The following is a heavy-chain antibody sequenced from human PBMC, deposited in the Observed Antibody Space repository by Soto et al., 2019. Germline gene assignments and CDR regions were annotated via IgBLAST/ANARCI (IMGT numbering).Heavy chain of an antibody. Sequence: GASVKVSCKASGGTFSSYAISWVRQAPGQGLEWMGGIIPIFGTANNAQKFQGRVTITADESTSTAYMELSSLRSEDTAVYYCARDATGYSSGHYYHYYGMDVWGQGTTVTVSS. CDR1: GGTFSSYA. V-gene: IGHV1-69*13. J-gene: IGHJ6*02. CDR3: ARDATGYSSGHYYHYYGMDV. D-gene: IGHD6-19*01. CDR2: IIPIFGTA.